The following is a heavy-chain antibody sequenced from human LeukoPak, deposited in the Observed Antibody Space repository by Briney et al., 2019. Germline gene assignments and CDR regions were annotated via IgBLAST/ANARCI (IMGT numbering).Heavy chain of an antibody. D-gene: IGHD2-21*02. CDR3: ARLYCGGDCGYFDY. CDR1: GYTFTGYY. Sequence: ASVKVSCKASGYTFTGYYMHWVRQAPGQGLEWMGWINPNSGGTNYAQKFQGRVTMTRDTSISTAYMELSRLRSDDTAVYYCARLYCGGDCGYFDYWGQGTLVTVSS. J-gene: IGHJ4*02. V-gene: IGHV1-2*02. CDR2: INPNSGGT.